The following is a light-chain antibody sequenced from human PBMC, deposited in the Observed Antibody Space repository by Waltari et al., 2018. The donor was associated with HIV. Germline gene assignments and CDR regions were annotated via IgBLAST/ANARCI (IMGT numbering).Light chain of an antibody. Sequence: EMVMTQSPATLSVSPGERATLSCRASPSVSSNVAWYQQQPGQAPRLLIYDASTRATGIPARFSGSGSGTEFTLTISSLQSEDSAVYYCQQYNNWYTFAQGTKLEIK. J-gene: IGKJ2*01. CDR2: DAS. V-gene: IGKV3D-15*01. CDR3: QQYNNWYT. CDR1: PSVSSN.